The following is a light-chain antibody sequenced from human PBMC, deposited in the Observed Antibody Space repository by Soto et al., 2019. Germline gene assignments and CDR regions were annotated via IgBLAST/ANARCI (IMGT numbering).Light chain of an antibody. V-gene: IGKV3-15*01. CDR3: QQCYNWPLT. Sequence: EIVMTQSPATLSVSPEEGATLSCRASQSVSSNLAWYQQKPGQAPRLLIYGASTRATGIPARFSGSGSGTEFTLTISSLQSEDFAVYYCQQCYNWPLTFGGGTKVEIK. CDR1: QSVSSN. CDR2: GAS. J-gene: IGKJ4*01.